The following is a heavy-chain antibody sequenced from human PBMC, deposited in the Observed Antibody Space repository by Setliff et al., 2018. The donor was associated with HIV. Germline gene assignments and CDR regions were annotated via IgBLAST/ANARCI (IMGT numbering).Heavy chain of an antibody. CDR2: VSQSGST. D-gene: IGHD2-15*01. J-gene: IGHJ6*03. CDR1: GVSINRTDHS. Sequence: KASETLSLTCSVSGVSINRTDHSWGWIRQSPGKRLEWIGSVSQSGSTYYNPSLKSRVTMSLDTSKEHFSLNLKSVTAADTAVYYCALTGHRLLRGYMDVCGKGTTVTVSS. CDR3: ALTGHRLLRGYMDV. V-gene: IGHV4-39*07.